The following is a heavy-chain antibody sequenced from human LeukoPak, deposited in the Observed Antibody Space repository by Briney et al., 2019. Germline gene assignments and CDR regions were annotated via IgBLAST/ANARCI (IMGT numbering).Heavy chain of an antibody. Sequence: GGSLRLSCAASGFTFSDYYMSWIRQAPGKGLERVSYISSSSSYTNYAGSVKGRFTISRDNTKNSLYLQMNSLRAEDTAVYYCARDGDMSTITAFDYWGQGTLVTVSS. CDR2: ISSSSSYT. D-gene: IGHD5-24*01. CDR3: ARDGDMSTITAFDY. CDR1: GFTFSDYY. J-gene: IGHJ4*02. V-gene: IGHV3-11*05.